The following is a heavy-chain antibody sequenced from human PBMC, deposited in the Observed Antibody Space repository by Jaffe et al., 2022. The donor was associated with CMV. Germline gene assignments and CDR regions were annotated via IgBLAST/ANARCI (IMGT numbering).Heavy chain of an antibody. Sequence: EVQLVESGGGLVQPGGSLRLSCAASGFTFSSYWMSWVRQAPGKGLEWVANIKQDGSEKYYVDSVKGRFTISRDNAKNSLYLQMNSLRAEDTAVYYCARDWGSGSHRLLGYGMDVWGQGTTVTVSS. CDR1: GFTFSSYW. CDR2: IKQDGSEK. D-gene: IGHD3-10*01. V-gene: IGHV3-7*01. CDR3: ARDWGSGSHRLLGYGMDV. J-gene: IGHJ6*02.